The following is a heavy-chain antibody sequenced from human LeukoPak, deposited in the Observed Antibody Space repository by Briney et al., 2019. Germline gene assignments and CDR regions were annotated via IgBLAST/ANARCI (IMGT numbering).Heavy chain of an antibody. V-gene: IGHV1-18*04. CDR3: ARVVVGASSNYFDP. D-gene: IGHD1-26*01. J-gene: IGHJ5*02. Sequence: GASVKVSCKASGYTFTSYGLCWVRQAPGQGLEWMGWISPNNGNTNYAQKLQGRVTMTTDTSTSTAYMELRSLRSDDTAVYYCARVVVGASSNYFDPWGQGTPVTVSS. CDR1: GYTFTSYG. CDR2: ISPNNGNT.